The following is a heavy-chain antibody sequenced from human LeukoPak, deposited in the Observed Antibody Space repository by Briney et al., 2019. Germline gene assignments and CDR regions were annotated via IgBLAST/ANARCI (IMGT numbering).Heavy chain of an antibody. CDR2: IYSGGGT. J-gene: IGHJ4*02. CDR3: ARGNSGSYSWIDY. CDR1: GFTVTNHY. V-gene: IGHV3-53*01. Sequence: PGGSPRLSCAASGFTVTNHYMSWVRQAPRKGLEWVSLIYSGGGTYYADSVKGRFAISRDSSENTLYLQMNSLRAEDTAVYYCARGNSGSYSWIDYWGQGTLVTASS. D-gene: IGHD1-26*01.